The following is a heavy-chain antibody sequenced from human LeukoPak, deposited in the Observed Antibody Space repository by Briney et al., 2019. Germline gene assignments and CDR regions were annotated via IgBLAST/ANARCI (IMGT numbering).Heavy chain of an antibody. CDR1: GGSMSHYY. CDR2: IYYSGST. J-gene: IGHJ5*02. V-gene: IGHV4-59*08. D-gene: IGHD1-26*01. Sequence: SETLSLTCTVSGGSMSHYYWGWIRQPPGKGLEWIGYIYYSGSTNYNPSLKSRLTISVDTSKNQFSLKLSSVTAADTAVYYCAGAIVGATTGWFDPWGQGTLVTVSS. CDR3: AGAIVGATTGWFDP.